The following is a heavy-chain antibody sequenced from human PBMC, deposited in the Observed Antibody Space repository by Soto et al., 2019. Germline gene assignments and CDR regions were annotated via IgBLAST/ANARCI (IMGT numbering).Heavy chain of an antibody. J-gene: IGHJ4*02. CDR1: GYRCTAYY. D-gene: IGHD5-18*01. V-gene: IGHV1-2*06. CDR3: ARDGNFAFRGYSFAFDF. Sequence: QVQLVQSGAEVKKPGASVRVSCEASGYRCTAYYIHWVRQAPGQGLEWMGRMNLDTGGTTYAQKFQGRVTMTRDTSINTAYMEVSRLKSDDTATYYCARDGNFAFRGYSFAFDFWGQGTLVTVCS. CDR2: MNLDTGGT.